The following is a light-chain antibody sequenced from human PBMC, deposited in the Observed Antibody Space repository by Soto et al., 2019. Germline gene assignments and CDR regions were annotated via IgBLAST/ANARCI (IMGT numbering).Light chain of an antibody. Sequence: EIVLTQSPATLSLSPGERATLSCRASQSVSSYLAWYQQKPGQAPRPLISDASNRATGIPARFSGSGYDTDFTCYISFLEPEAFAVYYCQQRNNWPPTFGPGTKGDIK. V-gene: IGKV3-11*01. CDR1: QSVSSY. CDR3: QQRNNWPPT. CDR2: DAS. J-gene: IGKJ3*01.